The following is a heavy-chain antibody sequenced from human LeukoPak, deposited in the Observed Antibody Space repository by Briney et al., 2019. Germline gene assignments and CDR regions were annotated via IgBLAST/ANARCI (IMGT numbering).Heavy chain of an antibody. D-gene: IGHD3-9*01. CDR3: ARTVHSSDWRENWFDP. CDR2: ISAYNGNA. CDR1: VYTFSRYG. J-gene: IGHJ5*02. Sequence: SVKVSCKASVYTFSRYGISGVRHAPGQGREWMVGISAYNGNAKYAQALQGRVTMTTDTSTSTAYLELRRLTSDDAAVYYCARTVHSSDWRENWFDPWGQGTLVTVSS. V-gene: IGHV1-18*01.